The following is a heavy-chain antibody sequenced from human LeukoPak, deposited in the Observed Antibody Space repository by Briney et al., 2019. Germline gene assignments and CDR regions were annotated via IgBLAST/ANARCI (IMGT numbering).Heavy chain of an antibody. J-gene: IGHJ6*04. CDR3: ARGGYCTTSTSCYSYYYLMDV. CDR1: GFTFSNYW. V-gene: IGHV3-7*01. D-gene: IGHD2-2*02. Sequence: GGSLRLSCAASGFTFSNYWMSWVRQAPGKGLEWVANIKEDGSEKYYVDSVKGRCTISRDNAKNSLYLQMNSLRAEDTAVYYCARGGYCTTSTSCYSYYYLMDVWVKGTTVIVSS. CDR2: IKEDGSEK.